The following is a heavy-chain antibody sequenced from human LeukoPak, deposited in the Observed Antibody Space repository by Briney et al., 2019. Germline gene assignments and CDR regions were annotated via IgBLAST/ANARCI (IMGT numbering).Heavy chain of an antibody. CDR2: INHSGST. CDR3: ARRHYYGSGSYYKRDLYFDY. J-gene: IGHJ4*02. D-gene: IGHD3-10*01. Sequence: SETLSLTCAVYGGSFSGYYWSWIRQPPGKGLEWIGEINHSGSTNYNPSLKSRVTISVDTSKNQFSLKLSSVTAADTAVYYCARRHYYGSGSYYKRDLYFDYWGQGTLVTVSS. CDR1: GGSFSGYY. V-gene: IGHV4-34*01.